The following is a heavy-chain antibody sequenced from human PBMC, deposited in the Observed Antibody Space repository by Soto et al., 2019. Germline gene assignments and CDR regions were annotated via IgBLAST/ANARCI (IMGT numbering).Heavy chain of an antibody. CDR3: ARDPRSSWTFDY. J-gene: IGHJ4*02. D-gene: IGHD6-13*01. CDR1: GDSVSSGSYY. V-gene: IGHV4-61*01. Sequence: PSETLSLTRTVSGDSVSSGSYYWSWIRQPPGKGLEWVGYIYFTGSTNYNPSLKSRVTISLDTSKNQFSLELNSVTAADTAVYYCARDPRSSWTFDYWGQGTLVTVSS. CDR2: IYFTGST.